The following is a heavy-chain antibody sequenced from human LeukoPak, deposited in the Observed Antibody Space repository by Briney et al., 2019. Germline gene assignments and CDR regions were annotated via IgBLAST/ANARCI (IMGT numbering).Heavy chain of an antibody. V-gene: IGHV4-61*02. CDR2: IYHSGST. J-gene: IGHJ4*02. D-gene: IGHD6-13*01. Sequence: SQTLSLTCTVSGGSISSGSYYWSWIRQPAGKGLEWIGSIYHSGSTYYNPSLKSRVTISVDTSKNQFSLKLSSVTAADTAVYYCEGRAAAGRGRDFDYWGQGTLVTVSS. CDR3: EGRAAAGRGRDFDY. CDR1: GGSISSGSYY.